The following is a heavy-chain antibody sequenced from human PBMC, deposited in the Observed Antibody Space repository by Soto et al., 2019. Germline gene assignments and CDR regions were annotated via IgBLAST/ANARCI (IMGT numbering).Heavy chain of an antibody. V-gene: IGHV4-34*01. CDR2: INHSGST. Sequence: SETLSLTCAVYGGSFSGYYWSWIRQPPGKGLEWIGEINHSGSTNYNPSLKSRVTISVDTSKNQFSLKLSSVTAADTAAYYCARTNPPRMIAAAGTIDYWGQGTLVTVSS. J-gene: IGHJ4*02. CDR3: ARTNPPRMIAAAGTIDY. CDR1: GGSFSGYY. D-gene: IGHD6-13*01.